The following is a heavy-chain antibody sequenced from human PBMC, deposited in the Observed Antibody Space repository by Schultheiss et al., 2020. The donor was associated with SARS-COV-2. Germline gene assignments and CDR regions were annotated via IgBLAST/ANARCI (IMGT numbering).Heavy chain of an antibody. Sequence: SETLSLTCAVYGGSFSGYYWSWIRQPPGKGLEWIGEINHRGSSNYNPSLKSRVTISEDTSKNQFSLKLSSVTAADTAVYYCARSGGDYGSGSYYLAHDAFDIWGQGTMVTVSS. CDR1: GGSFSGYY. CDR2: INHRGSS. V-gene: IGHV4-34*01. CDR3: ARSGGDYGSGSYYLAHDAFDI. J-gene: IGHJ3*02. D-gene: IGHD3-10*01.